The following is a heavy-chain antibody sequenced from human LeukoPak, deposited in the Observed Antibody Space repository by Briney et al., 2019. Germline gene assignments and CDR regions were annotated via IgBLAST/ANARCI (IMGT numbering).Heavy chain of an antibody. CDR3: ARRTTVTDYYYYMDV. CDR1: GGSISSSNW. D-gene: IGHD4-17*01. CDR2: IYHSGST. J-gene: IGHJ6*03. V-gene: IGHV4-4*02. Sequence: SGTLSLTCAVSGGSISSSNWWSWVRQPPGKGLEWIGEIYHSGSTNYNPSLKSRVTISVDTSENQFSLKLSSVTAADTAVYYCARRTTVTDYYYYMDVWGKGTTVTISS.